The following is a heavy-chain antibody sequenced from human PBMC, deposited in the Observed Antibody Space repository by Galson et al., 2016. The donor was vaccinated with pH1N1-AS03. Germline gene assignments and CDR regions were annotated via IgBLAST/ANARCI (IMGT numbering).Heavy chain of an antibody. CDR1: GYSFINYA. CDR3: AKVGIVISSGWYGRFDY. Sequence: SVKVSCKASGYSFINYAIHWVRQAPGQRLEWMGWLNSTSGNTEYSQKFQGRVTITRDTSASTASMELSSLRSEDTGVYYCAKVGIVISSGWYGRFDYWGQGTLVTVSS. D-gene: IGHD6-19*01. V-gene: IGHV1-3*01. J-gene: IGHJ4*02. CDR2: LNSTSGNT.